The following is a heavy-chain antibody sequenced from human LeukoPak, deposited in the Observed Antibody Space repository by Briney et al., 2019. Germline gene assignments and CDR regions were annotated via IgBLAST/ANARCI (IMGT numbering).Heavy chain of an antibody. CDR1: GYTFTSYA. CDR3: ARADCDGYYDISYFQH. V-gene: IGHV1-3*01. D-gene: IGHD3-9*01. J-gene: IGHJ1*01. CDR2: INAVNGNT. Sequence: ASVKVSCKASGYTFTSYAMHWVRQAPGQRLEWMGWINAVNGNTKYSQKFQGRVTITRDTSASTAYMELSSLRSEDTAVYYCARADCDGYYDISYFQHWGQGNLVTVSS.